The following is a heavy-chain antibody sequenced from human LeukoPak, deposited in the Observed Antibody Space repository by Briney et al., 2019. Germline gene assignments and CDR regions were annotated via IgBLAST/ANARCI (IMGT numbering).Heavy chain of an antibody. V-gene: IGHV4-39*07. CDR1: GGSISSSRYY. J-gene: IGHJ3*02. Sequence: SETLSLTCTISGGSISSSRYYWGWIRQPPGKGLEWIGSIYYTGSTNYNPSLKSRVTISVDTSKNQFSLKVTSVTAADTAVYYCARRRNAFDIWGQGTMVTVSS. CDR3: ARRRNAFDI. CDR2: IYYTGST.